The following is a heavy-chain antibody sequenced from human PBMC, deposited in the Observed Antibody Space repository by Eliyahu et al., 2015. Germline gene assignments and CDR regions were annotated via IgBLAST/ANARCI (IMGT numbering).Heavy chain of an antibody. CDR1: GFXFSPXA. J-gene: IGHJ5*02. Sequence: EVRLVESGGGSVQPGGSLXXSCAAXGFXFSPXAMXWVRQAPGKGLEWVSAISGSGASTYYADSVKGRFTVSRDNSKNTLFLQMESLRAEDTAVYYCAKGISGSFFNWLDPWGQGTLVTVPS. D-gene: IGHD1-26*01. CDR3: AKGISGSFFNWLDP. CDR2: ISGSGAST. V-gene: IGHV3-23*04.